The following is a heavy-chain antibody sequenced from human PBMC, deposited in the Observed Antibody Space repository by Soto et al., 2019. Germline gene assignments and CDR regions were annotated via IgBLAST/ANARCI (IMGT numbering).Heavy chain of an antibody. CDR3: ARIADAWFDP. CDR1: GGSISSGGYY. Sequence: PSETLSLTCTVSGGSISSGGYYWSWIRQHPGKGLEWIGYIYYSGNTYYNPSLKSRVTISVDTSKNQFSLKLSSVTAADTAVYYCARIADAWFDPWGQGTLVTVSS. CDR2: IYYSGNT. V-gene: IGHV4-31*03. J-gene: IGHJ5*02.